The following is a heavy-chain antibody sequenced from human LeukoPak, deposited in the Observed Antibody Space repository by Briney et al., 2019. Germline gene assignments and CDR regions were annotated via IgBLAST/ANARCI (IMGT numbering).Heavy chain of an antibody. Sequence: GGSLRLSCAASGVIFSSYGMHWVRQAPGKGLEWVAFIRYDGSIKYYADSVKGRFTTSRDNSKNTLYLQMNSLRGEDTAVYYCARDSPERGYSYGPLDNYFDYWGQGTLVTVSS. J-gene: IGHJ4*02. CDR3: ARDSPERGYSYGPLDNYFDY. V-gene: IGHV3-30*02. CDR2: IRYDGSIK. CDR1: GVIFSSYG. D-gene: IGHD5-18*01.